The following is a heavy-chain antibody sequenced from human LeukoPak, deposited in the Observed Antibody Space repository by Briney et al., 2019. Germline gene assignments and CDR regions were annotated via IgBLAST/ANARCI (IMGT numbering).Heavy chain of an antibody. V-gene: IGHV3-23*01. D-gene: IGHD1-26*01. CDR1: GFTFSSYA. Sequence: GGSLRLSCAASGFTFSSYAMSWVRQAPGKGLEWVSSTSGSGGSTYYADSVKGRFTISRDNSKSTLFLQMNSLRAEDTAVYYCARGFGGSYIRFDHWGQGTLVTVSS. J-gene: IGHJ4*02. CDR2: TSGSGGST. CDR3: ARGFGGSYIRFDH.